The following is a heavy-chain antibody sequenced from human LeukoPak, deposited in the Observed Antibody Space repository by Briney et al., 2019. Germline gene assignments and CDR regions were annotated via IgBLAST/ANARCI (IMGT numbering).Heavy chain of an antibody. Sequence: SETLSLTCTVSGGSISSSSYYWGWIRQPPGKGLEWIGGIYYSGSTYYNPSLKSRVTISVDTSKNQFSLKLSSVTAADTAVYYCARAWGDGYNYSRLDYWGQGTLVTVSS. D-gene: IGHD5-24*01. CDR3: ARAWGDGYNYSRLDY. CDR2: IYYSGST. CDR1: GGSISSSSYY. J-gene: IGHJ4*02. V-gene: IGHV4-39*07.